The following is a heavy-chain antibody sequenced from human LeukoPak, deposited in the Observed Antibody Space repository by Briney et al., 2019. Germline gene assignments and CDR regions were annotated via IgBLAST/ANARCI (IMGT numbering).Heavy chain of an antibody. J-gene: IGHJ4*02. Sequence: SETLSLTCTVSGYSINSGYYWGWIRQPPGKGLEWIGSIYHSGSTYYNPSLKSRVTISVDTSKNQFSLKLSSVTAADTAVYYCARGGSNRYYYDSSGPGYYWGQGTLVTVSS. V-gene: IGHV4-38-2*02. D-gene: IGHD3-22*01. CDR3: ARGGSNRYYYDSSGPGYY. CDR2: IYHSGST. CDR1: GYSINSGYY.